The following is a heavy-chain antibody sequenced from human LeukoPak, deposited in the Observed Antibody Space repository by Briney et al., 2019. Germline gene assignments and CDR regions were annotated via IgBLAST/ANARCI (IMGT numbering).Heavy chain of an antibody. Sequence: GGSLRLSCAASGFTFAIYAMTWVRQAPGKGLEWVSGISGDGASTHYAESVKGQFTISRDNSQNTLFLQMNSLRVEDTAICYCAKDSYVSGRPLHTFDVWGQGTMVTVSS. CDR3: AKDSYVSGRPLHTFDV. CDR1: GFTFAIYA. V-gene: IGHV3-23*01. D-gene: IGHD3-10*01. CDR2: ISGDGAST. J-gene: IGHJ3*01.